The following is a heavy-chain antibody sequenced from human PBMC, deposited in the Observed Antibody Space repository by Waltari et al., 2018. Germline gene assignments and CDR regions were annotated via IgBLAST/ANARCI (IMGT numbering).Heavy chain of an antibody. V-gene: IGHV4-39*07. CDR3: ARGREDDYVWGSYRRYFDY. D-gene: IGHD3-16*02. Sequence: QLQLQESGPGLVKPSETLSLTCTVSGGSISSSSYYWGWIRQPPGKGLEWIGSIYYSGSTYYNPSLKSRVTISVDTSKNQFSLKLSSVTAADTAVYYCARGREDDYVWGSYRRYFDYWGQGTLVTVSS. CDR1: GGSISSSSYY. J-gene: IGHJ4*02. CDR2: IYYSGST.